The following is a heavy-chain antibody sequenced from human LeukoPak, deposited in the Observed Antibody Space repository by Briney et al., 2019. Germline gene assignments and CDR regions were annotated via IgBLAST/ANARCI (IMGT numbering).Heavy chain of an antibody. CDR3: ARDSYDSSGWAFDI. CDR1: GLTFSIYA. V-gene: IGHV3-64*02. CDR2: ISSNGGST. Sequence: GGSLRLSCAASGLTFSIYAMHWVRQSPGKGLEYVSAISSNGGSTYYADSVKGRFTISRDNSKNTLYLQMGSLRAEDMAVYYCARDSYDSSGWAFDIWGQGKMVTVS. J-gene: IGHJ3*02. D-gene: IGHD3-22*01.